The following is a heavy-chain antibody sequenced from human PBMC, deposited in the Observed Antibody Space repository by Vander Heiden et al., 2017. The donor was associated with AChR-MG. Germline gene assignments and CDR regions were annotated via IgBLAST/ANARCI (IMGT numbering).Heavy chain of an antibody. J-gene: IGHJ4*02. CDR1: GGSISSSSYY. D-gene: IGHD3-22*01. V-gene: IGHV4-39*01. CDR2: IYYSGST. Sequence: QLQLQESGPGLVKPSETLSLTCTVSGGSISSSSYYWGWIRQPPGKGLGWIGSIYYSGSTYYNPSLKSRVTISVDTSKNQFSLKLSSVTAADTAVYYCASRYYYDSSGYSLIFDYWGQGTLVTVSS. CDR3: ASRYYYDSSGYSLIFDY.